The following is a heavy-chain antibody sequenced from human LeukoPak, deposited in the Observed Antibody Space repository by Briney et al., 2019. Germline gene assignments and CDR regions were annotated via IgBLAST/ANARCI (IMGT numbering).Heavy chain of an antibody. CDR2: KNPNSGNT. CDR3: ARAPIWGGMVTYYYMDV. V-gene: IGHV1-8*01. CDR1: GYTFTSYD. D-gene: IGHD3-16*01. J-gene: IGHJ6*03. Sequence: ASVKVSCKASGYTFTSYDVNWVRQATGQGLEWMGSKNPNSGNTGYAQKFQGRVTMTKNTSISIAYMELSSLRSEDTAVYYCARAPIWGGMVTYYYMDVWGKGTTVTISS.